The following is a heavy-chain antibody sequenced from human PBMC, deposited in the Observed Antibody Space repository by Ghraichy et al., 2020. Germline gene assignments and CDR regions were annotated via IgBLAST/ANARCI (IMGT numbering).Heavy chain of an antibody. CDR2: IYSGGST. Sequence: GESLNISCAASGFSVSSNYMNWVRQAPGKGLEWVSVIYSGGSTYYADSVKGRFTISRDNSKNTLYLQMNSLRAEDMAVYFCARGGRAEYSSGCIDSWGQGTRVTVSS. V-gene: IGHV3-53*01. D-gene: IGHD6-19*01. J-gene: IGHJ4*02. CDR3: ARGGRAEYSSGCIDS. CDR1: GFSVSSNY.